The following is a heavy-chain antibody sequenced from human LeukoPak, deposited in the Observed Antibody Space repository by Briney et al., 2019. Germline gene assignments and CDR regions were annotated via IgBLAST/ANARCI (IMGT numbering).Heavy chain of an antibody. Sequence: ASVKVSCKASGYTFTGYYMHWVRQAPGQGLEWMGWINPNSGGTNYAQKFQGRVTMTRDTSISTAYMELSRLRSDDTAVYYCARALLRLWSEANWFDPWGQGTLVTVSS. D-gene: IGHD5-18*01. V-gene: IGHV1-2*02. CDR3: ARALLRLWSEANWFDP. CDR1: GYTFTGYY. CDR2: INPNSGGT. J-gene: IGHJ5*02.